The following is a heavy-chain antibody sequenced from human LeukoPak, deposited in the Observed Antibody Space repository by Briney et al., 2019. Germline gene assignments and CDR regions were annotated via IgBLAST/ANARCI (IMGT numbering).Heavy chain of an antibody. Sequence: GGSLRLSCAASGFALSSHWMTWVRQVPGRGPEWVANVNRDGSETYYLDSVKGRFTISRDNSKNTLYLQMNSLRAEDTAVYYCARGISSGWYRYFDYWGQGTLVTVSS. CDR2: VNRDGSET. V-gene: IGHV3-7*01. J-gene: IGHJ4*02. CDR3: ARGISSGWYRYFDY. CDR1: GFALSSHW. D-gene: IGHD6-19*01.